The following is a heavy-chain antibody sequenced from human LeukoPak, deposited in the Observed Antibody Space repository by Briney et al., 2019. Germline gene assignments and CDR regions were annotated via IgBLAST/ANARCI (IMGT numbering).Heavy chain of an antibody. D-gene: IGHD1-26*01. CDR3: ARVGPVVGATYWFDP. CDR2: IRYDGSNK. Sequence: GGSLRLSCAASGFTFSSYGMHWVRQAPGKGLEWVAFIRYDGSNKYYADSVKGRFTISRDNSKNTLYLQMNSLRSDDTAVYYCARVGPVVGATYWFDPWGQGTLVTVSS. J-gene: IGHJ5*02. CDR1: GFTFSSYG. V-gene: IGHV3-30*02.